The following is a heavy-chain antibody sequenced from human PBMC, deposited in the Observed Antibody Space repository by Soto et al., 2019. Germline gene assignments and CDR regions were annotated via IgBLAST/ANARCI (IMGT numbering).Heavy chain of an antibody. CDR2: IMPIFRTP. CDR3: VRDNDRPQLGGNYYYILDV. CDR1: GGTFRNSA. Sequence: QVQLEQSGAEVKKPGSSVKVSCKASGGTFRNSAISWVRQAPAQGLEWMGGIMPIFRTPDYAQKFQGRVTITADESTSTAYMELSGLSSDDTAVYFCVRDNDRPQLGGNYYYILDVWGHGTTVTLSS. D-gene: IGHD1-1*01. J-gene: IGHJ6*02. V-gene: IGHV1-69*12.